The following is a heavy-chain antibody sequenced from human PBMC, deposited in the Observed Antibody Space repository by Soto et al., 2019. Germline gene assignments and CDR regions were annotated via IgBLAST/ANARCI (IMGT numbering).Heavy chain of an antibody. V-gene: IGHV3-30*03. CDR2: ISYDGSNK. Sequence: FLRLSIGASGVTFSSYGLNWVRQAPGKGLEWVAVISYDGSNKYYADSVKGRFTIYRDNAKNSLYLQMNRLRAEYTAVYYCARGNAIYDYWGQGRLVTASS. CDR1: GVTFSSYG. CDR3: ARGNAIYDY. D-gene: IGHD2-2*01. J-gene: IGHJ4*02.